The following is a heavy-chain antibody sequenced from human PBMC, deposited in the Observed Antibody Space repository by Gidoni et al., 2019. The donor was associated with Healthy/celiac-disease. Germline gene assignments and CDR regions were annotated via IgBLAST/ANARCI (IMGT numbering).Heavy chain of an antibody. CDR1: GFTFSNAW. CDR2: IKSKTDGGTT. CDR3: TSIQLWFFPAY. D-gene: IGHD5-18*01. J-gene: IGHJ4*02. Sequence: EVKLVESGGGLVKPGGSLSLPCAASGFTFSNAWMSWVRQAPGKGLEWVGRIKSKTDGGTTDYAAPVKGRFTISRDDSKNTLYLQMNSLKTEDTAVYYCTSIQLWFFPAYWGQGTLVTVSS. V-gene: IGHV3-15*01.